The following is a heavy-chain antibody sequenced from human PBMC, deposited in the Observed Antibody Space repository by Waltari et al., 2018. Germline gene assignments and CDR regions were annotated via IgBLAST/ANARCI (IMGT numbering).Heavy chain of an antibody. CDR3: ARDRGSSGYDY. D-gene: IGHD3-22*01. Sequence: QVQLVQSGAEVQMPGSSVKLSCHASRGTFSSYAISLGRQAPGEGLEWLGGIIPIFGTANYAQKFQGRVTITTDESTSTAYLELSSLRSEDTAVYYCARDRGSSGYDYWGQGTLVTVSS. CDR2: IIPIFGTA. CDR1: RGTFSSYA. J-gene: IGHJ4*02. V-gene: IGHV1-69*05.